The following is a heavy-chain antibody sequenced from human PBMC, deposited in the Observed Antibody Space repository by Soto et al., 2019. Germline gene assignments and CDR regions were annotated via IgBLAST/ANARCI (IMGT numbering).Heavy chain of an antibody. V-gene: IGHV2-5*02. Sequence: YGDTLDNTTQSLTLTCSCSGFSFTTTHVTVGWIRQPPGKALEWLALIYWDDDKRYSPSLKSSLTITKDTAKNQVVLTMTNVHPEDTATYFFFYCYGDPPDLHSFPTQRFFDL. CDR1: GFSFTTTHVT. CDR2: IYWDDDK. CDR3: FYCYGDPPDLHSFPTQRFFDL. D-gene: IGHD4-17*01. J-gene: IGHJ2*01.